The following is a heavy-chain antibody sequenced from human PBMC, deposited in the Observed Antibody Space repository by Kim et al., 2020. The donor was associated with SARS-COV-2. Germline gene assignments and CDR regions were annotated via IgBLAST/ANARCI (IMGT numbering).Heavy chain of an antibody. Sequence: GGSLRISCAASGFIFDTYAMHWVRQTPGRRLEYVSAISSNGADPYYAESVKGRFIISRDNSKNTMYLQMGSLRAEDMAVYYCAREGRHCSGTACYLFDYWGQGTLVTVSS. CDR1: GFIFDTYA. CDR3: AREGRHCSGTACYLFDY. J-gene: IGHJ4*02. V-gene: IGHV3-64*02. CDR2: ISSNGADP. D-gene: IGHD2-2*01.